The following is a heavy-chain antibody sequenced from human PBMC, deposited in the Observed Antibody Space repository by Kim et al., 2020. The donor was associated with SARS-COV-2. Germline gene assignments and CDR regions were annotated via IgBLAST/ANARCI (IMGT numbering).Heavy chain of an antibody. CDR1: GGSISSYY. J-gene: IGHJ5*02. D-gene: IGHD2-2*01. Sequence: SETLSLTCTVSGGSISSYYWSWIRQPPGKGLEWIGYIYYSGSTNYNPSLKSRVTISVDTSKNQFSLKLSSVTAADTAVYYCSRIKYQLLDSWFDPWGQGTLVTVSS. CDR3: SRIKYQLLDSWFDP. V-gene: IGHV4-59*08. CDR2: IYYSGST.